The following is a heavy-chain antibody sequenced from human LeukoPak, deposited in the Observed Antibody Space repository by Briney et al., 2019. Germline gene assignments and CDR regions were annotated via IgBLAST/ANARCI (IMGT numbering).Heavy chain of an antibody. D-gene: IGHD3-10*01. CDR1: GFTFDDYN. CDR2: ASWDGTVT. J-gene: IGHJ4*02. V-gene: IGHV3-43*01. Sequence: GGSLRLSCAASGFTFDDYNMHWVRQVPGRGLEWVSLASWDGTVTCYRDSVEGRFTISRDNSKNFLYLQMNSLKSEDAGFYFCAKGGVTIITKKDYLEYWGPGTLVTVSS. CDR3: AKGGVTIITKKDYLEY.